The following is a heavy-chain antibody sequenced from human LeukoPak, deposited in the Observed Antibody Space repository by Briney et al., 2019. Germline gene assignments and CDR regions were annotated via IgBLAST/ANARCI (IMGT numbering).Heavy chain of an antibody. Sequence: PGGSLRLSCAASGFTFSSARMSWVRQAPGKGQEWVGHIKSKSDGGTTDYAAPVKGRFTISRDDSKNTLYLQMNSLKTEDTAVYYCSTSKECYCSSSSCYTDYWGQGTLVTVSS. CDR3: STSKECYCSSSSCYTDY. D-gene: IGHD2-2*02. CDR2: IKSKSDGGTT. V-gene: IGHV3-15*01. CDR1: GFTFSSAR. J-gene: IGHJ4*02.